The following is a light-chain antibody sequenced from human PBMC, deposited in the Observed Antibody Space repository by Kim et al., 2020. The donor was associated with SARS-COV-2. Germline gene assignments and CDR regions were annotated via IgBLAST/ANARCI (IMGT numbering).Light chain of an antibody. V-gene: IGKV1-5*03. CDR2: KAS. J-gene: IGKJ1*01. CDR3: QQYDTDLWT. CDR1: QSISSW. Sequence: AFLEDRITITCRASQSISSWLAWYQQKPGKAPKLLIYKASNLQSGVPSRFSGSGSGTEFTLTISSLQPDDFATYYCQQYDTDLWTFGQGTKVDIK.